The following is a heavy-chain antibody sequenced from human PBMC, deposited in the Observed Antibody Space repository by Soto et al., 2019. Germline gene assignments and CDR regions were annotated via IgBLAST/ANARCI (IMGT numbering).Heavy chain of an antibody. J-gene: IGHJ5*02. V-gene: IGHV4-39*01. CDR2: IYYSGTT. CDR1: GDSITSNSYF. CDR3: ARDSIPIVVVVTTSRVGWFDP. D-gene: IGHD3-22*01. Sequence: SETLSLTCAVSGDSITSNSYFWAWIRQPPGKGLEWIGSIYYSGTTYYNPSLKSRVTISVDRSKNQFSLKLTSVTAADTAVYYCARDSIPIVVVVTTSRVGWFDPWGQGTLVTVS.